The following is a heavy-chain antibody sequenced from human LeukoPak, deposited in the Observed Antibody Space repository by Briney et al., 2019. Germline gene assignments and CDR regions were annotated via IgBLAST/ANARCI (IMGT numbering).Heavy chain of an antibody. V-gene: IGHV3-23*01. CDR2: ISGSGGST. D-gene: IGHD3-22*01. CDR1: GFTFSSYA. J-gene: IGHJ4*02. Sequence: GGSLRLSCAASGFTFSSYAMSWVRQAPGKGLEWVSAISGSGGSTYYADSVKGRFTISRDNSKNTLYLQMNSLRAEDTAVYYCARDNAYYYDSSGYSNWGQGTLVTVSS. CDR3: ARDNAYYYDSSGYSN.